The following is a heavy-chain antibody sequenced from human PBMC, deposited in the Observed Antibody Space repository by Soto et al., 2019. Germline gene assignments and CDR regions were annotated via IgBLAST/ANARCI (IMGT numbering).Heavy chain of an antibody. J-gene: IGHJ5*01. D-gene: IGHD1-26*01. CDR2: ISGSGGST. V-gene: IGHV3-23*01. CDR1: GFTFNNYA. CDR3: AKRLGWDRNWFDS. Sequence: GGSLRLSCAASGFTFNNYAMSWVRQAPGKGLEWVSGISGSGGSTYYADSVKGRFTISRDNSKNTLYLQMNSLRAEDTAVYYCAKRLGWDRNWFDSWGQGTLVTVSS.